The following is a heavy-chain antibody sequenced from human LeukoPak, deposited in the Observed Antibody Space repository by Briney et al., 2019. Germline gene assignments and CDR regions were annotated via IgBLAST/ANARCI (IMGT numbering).Heavy chain of an antibody. CDR1: GGTFSSYA. D-gene: IGHD2-15*01. Sequence: SVKVSCKASGGTFSSYAISWVRQAPGQGLEWMVGIIPIFGTANYAQKFQGRVTITADESTSTAYMELSSLRSEDTAVYYCARHSPGYAYYYGMDVWGQGTTVTVSS. V-gene: IGHV1-69*13. J-gene: IGHJ6*02. CDR2: IIPIFGTA. CDR3: ARHSPGYAYYYGMDV.